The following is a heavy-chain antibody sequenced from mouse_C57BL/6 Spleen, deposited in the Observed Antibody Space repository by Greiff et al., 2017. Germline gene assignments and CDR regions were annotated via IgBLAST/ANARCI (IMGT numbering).Heavy chain of an antibody. CDR2: INPNNGGT. CDR3: ARSDYYSNPRYWYFDV. V-gene: IGHV1-18*01. D-gene: IGHD2-5*01. CDR1: GYTFTDYN. J-gene: IGHJ1*03. Sequence: VQLQHSGPELVKPGASVKIPCKASGYTFTDYNMDWVKQSHGKSLEWIGDINPNNGGTIYNQKFKGKATLTVDKSSSTAYMELRSLTSEDTAVYYCARSDYYSNPRYWYFDVWGTGTTVTVSS.